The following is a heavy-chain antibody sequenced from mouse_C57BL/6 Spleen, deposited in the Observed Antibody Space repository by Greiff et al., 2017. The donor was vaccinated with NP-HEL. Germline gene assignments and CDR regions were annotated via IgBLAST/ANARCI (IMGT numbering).Heavy chain of an antibody. CDR1: GYAFSSYW. CDR3: ASPYYGNSFAY. V-gene: IGHV1-80*01. Sequence: QVQLKESGAELVKPGASVKISCKASGYAFSSYWMNWVKQRPGKGLEWIGQIYPGDGDTNYNGKFKGKATLTADKSSSTAYMQLSSLTSEDSAVYFCASPYYGNSFAYWGQGTLVTVSA. CDR2: IYPGDGDT. J-gene: IGHJ3*01. D-gene: IGHD2-10*01.